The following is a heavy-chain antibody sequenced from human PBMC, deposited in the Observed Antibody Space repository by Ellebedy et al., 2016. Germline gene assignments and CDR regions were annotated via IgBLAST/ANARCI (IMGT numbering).Heavy chain of an antibody. CDR3: ARYVTEWLVLNYYYGMDV. D-gene: IGHD6-19*01. Sequence: GESLKISXAASRFTFSSYTMNWVRQAPGKGLEWVSSITSSGTYIYYADSVKGRFTISRDNAKNSLYLQMNSLRAEDTAVYYCARYVTEWLVLNYYYGMDVWGQGTTVTVSS. V-gene: IGHV3-21*04. J-gene: IGHJ6*02. CDR1: RFTFSSYT. CDR2: ITSSGTYI.